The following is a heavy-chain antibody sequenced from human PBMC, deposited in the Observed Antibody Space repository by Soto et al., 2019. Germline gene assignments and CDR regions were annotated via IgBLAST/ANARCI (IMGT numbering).Heavy chain of an antibody. CDR1: GFTFSSYA. D-gene: IGHD6-13*01. V-gene: IGHV3-23*01. CDR3: VPYIPAAGTRYFHH. CDR2: VGTGGTA. J-gene: IGHJ1*01. Sequence: EVQLLESGGGLVQPGGSLRLSCAASGFTFSSYAMSWVRQAPGKGLEWVSAVGTGGTAYYADSVKGRFTISRDNSKNTLYLQMNSLRAEDTAVYYCVPYIPAAGTRYFHHWGKGTLVTVSS.